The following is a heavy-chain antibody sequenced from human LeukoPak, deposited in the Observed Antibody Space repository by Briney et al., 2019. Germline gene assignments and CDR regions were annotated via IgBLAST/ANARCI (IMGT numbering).Heavy chain of an antibody. CDR1: GFTFSSYS. V-gene: IGHV3-48*01. D-gene: IGHD3-10*01. CDR3: AKDLDGSGSYYNGAGGFDY. CDR2: ISSGSSTI. Sequence: GGSLRLSCAASGFTFSSYSMNWVRQAPGKGLEWVSYISSGSSTIYYADSVKGRFTISRDNAKNTLYLQMNSLRAEDTAVYYCAKDLDGSGSYYNGAGGFDYWGQGTLVTVSS. J-gene: IGHJ4*02.